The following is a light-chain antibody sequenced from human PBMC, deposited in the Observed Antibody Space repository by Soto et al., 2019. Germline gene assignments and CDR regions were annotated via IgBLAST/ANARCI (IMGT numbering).Light chain of an antibody. J-gene: IGKJ1*01. V-gene: IGKV3-15*01. CDR1: QSVSSN. CDR3: QQYNNWPRT. CDR2: GAS. Sequence: EIVMTQSPATLSVSPGERATLSCRASQSVSSNLAWYQQKPGQAPRLLIYGASTRATGIPARFSGSGSGTEFTITISSLRSEDFAVYYCQQYNNWPRTFGQGTKVDIK.